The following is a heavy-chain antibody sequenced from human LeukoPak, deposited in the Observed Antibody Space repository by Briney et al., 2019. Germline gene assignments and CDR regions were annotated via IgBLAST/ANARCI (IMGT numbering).Heavy chain of an antibody. D-gene: IGHD1-26*01. V-gene: IGHV4-59*08. Sequence: SETLSLTCTVSGGSISSYYWSWIRQPPGKGLEWIGYIYYSGSTNYNPSLKSRVTISVDTSKNQFSLKLSSVTAADTAMYYCASGSYYYDYWGQGTLVTVSS. CDR2: IYYSGST. J-gene: IGHJ4*02. CDR1: GGSISSYY. CDR3: ASGSYYYDY.